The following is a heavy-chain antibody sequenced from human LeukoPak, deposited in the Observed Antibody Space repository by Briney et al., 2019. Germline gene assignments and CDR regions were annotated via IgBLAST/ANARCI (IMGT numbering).Heavy chain of an antibody. D-gene: IGHD7-27*01. V-gene: IGHV3-23*01. Sequence: GGSLRLSCAASGFTFSSYTMSWVRQAPGKGLEWVSTITTSDGNTYYADSVKGRFTVSRDNSKNTLFLQMNSLRAEDTAVYYCAKDGGLWVSAHWGDSWGRGTLVTASS. CDR2: ITTSDGNT. J-gene: IGHJ4*02. CDR3: AKDGGLWVSAHWGDS. CDR1: GFTFSSYT.